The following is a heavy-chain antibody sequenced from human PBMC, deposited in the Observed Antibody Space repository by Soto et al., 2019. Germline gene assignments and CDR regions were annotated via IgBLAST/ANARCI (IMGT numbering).Heavy chain of an antibody. CDR2: IYPGDSDT. D-gene: IGHD3-10*01. Sequence: PGESLKISCMGSGYSFSNYWVAWVRQMPGKGLEWMGIIYPGDSDTRYSPSFQGQVTISADKSISTAYLQWSSLKASDTAMYYCARRYYGSGSYYPYYFDNWGQGTLVTVSS. J-gene: IGHJ4*02. CDR3: ARRYYGSGSYYPYYFDN. V-gene: IGHV5-51*01. CDR1: GYSFSNYW.